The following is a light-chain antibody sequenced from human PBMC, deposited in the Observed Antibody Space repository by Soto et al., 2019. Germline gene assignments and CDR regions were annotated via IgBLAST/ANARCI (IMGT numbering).Light chain of an antibody. CDR2: VTK. Sequence: QSVLTQPPSVSGAPGQRVTISCTGSSSNIGAGYDVHWYQQLPGAPPKLLIYVTKNRPSGVPDRFSGSKSGTSASLTITGLQAEDEADYYCQSYDYSLNGSGVFGTGTKLTVL. V-gene: IGLV1-40*01. J-gene: IGLJ1*01. CDR3: QSYDYSLNGSGV. CDR1: SSNIGAGYD.